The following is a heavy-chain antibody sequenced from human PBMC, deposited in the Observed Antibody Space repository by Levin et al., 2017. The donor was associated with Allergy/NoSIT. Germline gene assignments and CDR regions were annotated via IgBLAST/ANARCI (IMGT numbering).Heavy chain of an antibody. J-gene: IGHJ4*02. V-gene: IGHV3-23*01. CDR2: ISVPGGGT. CDR1: GFTFSSYA. D-gene: IGHD6-13*01. CDR3: AKGWSIPAAGVDY. Sequence: GGSLRLSCAASGFTFSSYAMTWVRQAPGKGLEWVSTISVPGGGTYYADSVKGRFTISRDNSEKTLILQMNSLRTDDTAVYYCAKGWSIPAAGVDYWGQGTLVTVSS.